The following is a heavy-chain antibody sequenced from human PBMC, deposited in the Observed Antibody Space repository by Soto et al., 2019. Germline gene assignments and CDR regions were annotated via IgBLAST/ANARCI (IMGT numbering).Heavy chain of an antibody. J-gene: IGHJ3*02. D-gene: IGHD3-9*01. Sequence: PSQTLSLTCAISGDSVSSNSAAWNWIRQSPSRGLGWLGRTYYRSKWYNDYAVSVKSRITINPDTSKNQFSLQLNSVTPEDTAVYYCARTYYDILTGPNYDAFDIWGQGTMVTVSS. CDR3: ARTYYDILTGPNYDAFDI. V-gene: IGHV6-1*01. CDR1: GDSVSSNSAA. CDR2: TYYRSKWYN.